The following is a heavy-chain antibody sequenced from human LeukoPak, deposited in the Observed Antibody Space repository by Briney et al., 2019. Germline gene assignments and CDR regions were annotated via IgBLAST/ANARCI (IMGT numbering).Heavy chain of an antibody. CDR2: ISSSSSYI. D-gene: IGHD5-18*01. Sequence: GGSPRLSCAASGFTFSSYSMNWVRQAPGKGLEWVSSISSSSSYIYYADSVKGRFTISRDNAKNSLYLQMNSLRAEDTAVYYCARRRGYGSRDAFDIWGQGTMVTVSS. CDR3: ARRRGYGSRDAFDI. CDR1: GFTFSSYS. V-gene: IGHV3-21*01. J-gene: IGHJ3*02.